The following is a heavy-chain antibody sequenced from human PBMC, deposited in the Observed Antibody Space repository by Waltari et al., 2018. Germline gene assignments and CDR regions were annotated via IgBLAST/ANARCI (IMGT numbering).Heavy chain of an antibody. J-gene: IGHJ6*02. Sequence: QVQLQQWGAGLLKPSETLSLTCDVYGGSFSGYYWSWIRQPPGKGLEWIGEINHSGSTNYNPSLKSRVTISVDTSKNQFSLKLSSVTAADTAVYYCARAGIGNIVVVPAAIYSKYYYGMDVWGQGTTVTVSS. CDR1: GGSFSGYY. CDR3: ARAGIGNIVVVPAAIYSKYYYGMDV. D-gene: IGHD2-2*01. CDR2: INHSGST. V-gene: IGHV4-34*01.